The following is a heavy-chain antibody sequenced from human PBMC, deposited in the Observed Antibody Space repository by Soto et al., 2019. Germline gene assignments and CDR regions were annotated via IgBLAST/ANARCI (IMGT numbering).Heavy chain of an antibody. D-gene: IGHD2-8*01. CDR2: ISTYNGNT. J-gene: IGHJ6*02. CDR3: ARDPYHGLMVSAPSLYGMDV. V-gene: IGHV1-18*01. CDR1: GGTFSSYS. Sequence: ASVKVSCKASGGTFSSYSISWVRHAPGQGLEWMGRISTYNGNTNYPQSLQGRLTMTTDTSTTTAYMELRSLRSDDTAVYYCARDPYHGLMVSAPSLYGMDVWGQGTTVTVSS.